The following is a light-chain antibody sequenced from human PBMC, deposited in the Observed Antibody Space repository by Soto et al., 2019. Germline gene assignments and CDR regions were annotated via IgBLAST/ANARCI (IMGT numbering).Light chain of an antibody. J-gene: IGKJ1*01. Sequence: DIPMTQSPSSLSASVGDRVTITCRASQSISNYLNWYQQKPGKAPKLLIYAASSLQSGVPSRFSGSGSGTDFTLTITSLQPEDFAAYYCQQNYNTPQTFGQGTKVEIK. CDR1: QSISNY. V-gene: IGKV1-39*01. CDR2: AAS. CDR3: QQNYNTPQT.